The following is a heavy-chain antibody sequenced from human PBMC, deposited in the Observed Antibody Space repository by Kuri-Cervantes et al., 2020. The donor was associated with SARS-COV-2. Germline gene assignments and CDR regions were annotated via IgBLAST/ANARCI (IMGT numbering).Heavy chain of an antibody. CDR2: TSFDGSNK. J-gene: IGHJ4*02. Sequence: GGSLRLSCAASGFTFSSYGMHWVRQTPGEGLEWVAITSFDGSNKYYAESVKGRFTISRDNSKNTLYLQMNNMGREDTAVYFCARGRVGVQDFRGQGTLVTVSS. V-gene: IGHV3-30*03. CDR1: GFTFSSYG. CDR3: ARGRVGVQDF. D-gene: IGHD2-21*01.